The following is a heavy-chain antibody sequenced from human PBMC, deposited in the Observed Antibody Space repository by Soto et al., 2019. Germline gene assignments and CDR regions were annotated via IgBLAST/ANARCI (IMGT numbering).Heavy chain of an antibody. D-gene: IGHD3-16*02. CDR2: IYYSGST. CDR3: ARHRARAVGVLSKLYYYYYYMDV. V-gene: IGHV4-39*01. Sequence: SETLSLTCTVSGGSISSSSYYWGWIRQPPGKGLEWIGSIYYSGSTYYNPSLKSRVTISVDTSKNQFSLKLSSVTAADTAVYYCARHRARAVGVLSKLYYYYYYMDVWGKGTTVTVSS. J-gene: IGHJ6*03. CDR1: GGSISSSSYY.